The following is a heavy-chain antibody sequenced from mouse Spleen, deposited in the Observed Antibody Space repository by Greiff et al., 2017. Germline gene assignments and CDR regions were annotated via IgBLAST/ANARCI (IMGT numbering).Heavy chain of an antibody. CDR3: ARSTTATPGFDY. CDR1: GYAFSSYW. V-gene: IGHV1-80*01. Sequence: VKLQESGAELVRPGSSVKISCKASGYAFSSYWMNWVKQRPGQGLEWIGQIYPGDGDTNYNGKFKGKATLTADKSSSTAYMQLSSLTSEDSAVYFCARSTTATPGFDYWGQGTTLTVSS. D-gene: IGHD1-2*01. J-gene: IGHJ2*01. CDR2: IYPGDGDT.